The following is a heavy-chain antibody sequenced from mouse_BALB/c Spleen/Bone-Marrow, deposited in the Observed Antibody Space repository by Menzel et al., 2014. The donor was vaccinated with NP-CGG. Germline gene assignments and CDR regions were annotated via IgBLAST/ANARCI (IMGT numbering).Heavy chain of an antibody. V-gene: IGHV1-7*01. J-gene: IGHJ4*01. Sequence: VQLQQSGAELAKPGASVKMSCKASGYTFTSYWMHWVKQRPGQGLEWIGYINPSTGYTEYNQKFKDKATLTADKSSGTAYMQLSSLTSEDSAVYYCARPPYYYGSSYDAMDYWGQGTSVTVSS. D-gene: IGHD1-1*01. CDR3: ARPPYYYGSSYDAMDY. CDR1: GYTFTSYW. CDR2: INPSTGYT.